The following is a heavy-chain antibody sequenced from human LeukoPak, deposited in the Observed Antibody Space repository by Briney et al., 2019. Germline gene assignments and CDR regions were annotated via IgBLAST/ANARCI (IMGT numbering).Heavy chain of an antibody. V-gene: IGHV3-48*04. CDR3: ARPTEDFGDYVSYYFDY. J-gene: IGHJ4*02. Sequence: GGSLRLSCAASGFTFSSYSMNWVRQAPGKGLEWVSYISSSSSTIYYADSVKGRFTISRDNAKNSLYLQMNSLRAEDTAVYYRARPTEDFGDYVSYYFDYWGQGTLVTVSS. D-gene: IGHD4-17*01. CDR1: GFTFSSYS. CDR2: ISSSSSTI.